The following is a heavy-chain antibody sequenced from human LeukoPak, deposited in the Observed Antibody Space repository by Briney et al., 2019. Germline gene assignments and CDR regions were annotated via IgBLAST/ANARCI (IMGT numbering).Heavy chain of an antibody. D-gene: IGHD6-25*01. CDR2: VYYGRSP. CDR1: GDSISRSTYY. J-gene: IGHJ4*02. CDR3: ARSSGTGTFSY. V-gene: IGHV4-39*02. Sequence: SETLSLTCTVSGDSISRSTYYWAWIRQPPGKGLEWIGSVYYGRSPYFNPSLESRATISVDTSKNRFSLKMSSVTAADTAVYYCARSSGTGTFSYWGQGTLVTVSS.